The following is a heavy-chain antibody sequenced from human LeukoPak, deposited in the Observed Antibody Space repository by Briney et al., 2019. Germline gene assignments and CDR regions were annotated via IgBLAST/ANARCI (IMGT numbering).Heavy chain of an antibody. Sequence: SETLSLTCAVYGGSFSGYYWSWIRQPPGKGLEWIGEINHSGSTNYNPPLKSRVTISVDTSKNQFSLKLSSVTAADTAVYYCARKRPYNWFDPWGQGTLVTVSS. D-gene: IGHD1-1*01. CDR1: GGSFSGYY. J-gene: IGHJ5*02. V-gene: IGHV4-34*01. CDR2: INHSGST. CDR3: ARKRPYNWFDP.